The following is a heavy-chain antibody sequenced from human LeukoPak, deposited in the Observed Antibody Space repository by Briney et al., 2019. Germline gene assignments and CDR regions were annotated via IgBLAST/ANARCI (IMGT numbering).Heavy chain of an antibody. D-gene: IGHD1-26*01. V-gene: IGHV4-34*01. J-gene: IGHJ4*02. CDR3: ARRGPYSGSYYFDY. CDR1: GGSFSGYY. Sequence: SETLSLTCAVYGGSFSGYYWSWIRQPPGKGLEWIGEINHSGSTNYNPSLKSRVTISLDTSTNQFSLKLSSVTAADTAVYYCARRGPYSGSYYFDYWGQGTLVTVSS. CDR2: INHSGST.